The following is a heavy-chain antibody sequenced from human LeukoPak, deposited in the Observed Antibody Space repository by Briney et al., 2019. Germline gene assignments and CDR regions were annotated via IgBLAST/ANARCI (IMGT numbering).Heavy chain of an antibody. CDR3: ARDYYGSSGLDY. D-gene: IGHD3-22*01. CDR1: GFTFSSYA. Sequence: GGSLRLSCAASGFTFSSYAMHWVRQAPGKGLEWVAVISYDGSNKYYADSVKGRFTISRDNSKNTLYLQMNSLRAEDTAVYYCARDYYGSSGLDYWGQGTLVTVSS. J-gene: IGHJ4*02. CDR2: ISYDGSNK. V-gene: IGHV3-30*04.